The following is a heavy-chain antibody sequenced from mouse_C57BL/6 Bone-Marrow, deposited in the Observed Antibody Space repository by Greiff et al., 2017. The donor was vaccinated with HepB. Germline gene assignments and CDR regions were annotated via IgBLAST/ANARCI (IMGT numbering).Heavy chain of an antibody. V-gene: IGHV3-6*01. J-gene: IGHJ1*03. D-gene: IGHD1-1*01. Sequence: EVQLQESGPGLVKPSQSLSLTCSVTGYSITSGYYWNWIRQFPGNKLEWMGYISYDGSNNYNPSLKNRISITRDTSKNQFFLKLNSVTTEDTATYYCARGAVVARGYFDVWGTGTTVTVSS. CDR1: GYSITSGYY. CDR3: ARGAVVARGYFDV. CDR2: ISYDGSN.